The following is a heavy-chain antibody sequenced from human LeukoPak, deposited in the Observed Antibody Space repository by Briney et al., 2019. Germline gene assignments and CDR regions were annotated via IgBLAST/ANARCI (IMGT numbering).Heavy chain of an antibody. CDR2: INSDGSST. D-gene: IGHD6-19*01. CDR1: GFTFSSYW. V-gene: IGHV3-74*01. CDR3: AKGIVGSGWLTLDY. J-gene: IGHJ4*02. Sequence: GGSLRLSCAASGFTFSSYWMHWVRQAPGKGLVWVSRINSDGSSTSYADSVKGRFTISRDNAKNTLYLQMNSLRAEDTAVYYCAKGIVGSGWLTLDYWGQGTLVTVSS.